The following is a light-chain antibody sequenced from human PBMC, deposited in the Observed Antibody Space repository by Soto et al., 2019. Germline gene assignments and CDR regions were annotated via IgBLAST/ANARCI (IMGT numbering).Light chain of an antibody. Sequence: EIVLTQSPGTLSLSPGERATLSCRASQSVSDMYLAWYQHKPGQAPRLLIYASNRATGIPGRFSGSGSGTDFTLTISRLEPEYFAVYYCQHYGTSALFGPGTKVEIK. CDR2: AS. V-gene: IGKV3-20*01. CDR3: QHYGTSAL. J-gene: IGKJ1*01. CDR1: QSVSDMY.